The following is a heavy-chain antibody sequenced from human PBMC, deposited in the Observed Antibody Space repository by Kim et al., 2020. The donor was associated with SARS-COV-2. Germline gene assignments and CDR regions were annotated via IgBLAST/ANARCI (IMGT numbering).Heavy chain of an antibody. CDR3: ARGGAGTYYYYYGMDV. J-gene: IGHJ6*02. Sequence: SETLSLTCTVSGGSISSSSYYWGWIRQPPGKGLEWIGSIYYSGSTYYNPSLKSRVTISVDTSKNQFSLKLSSVTAADTAVYYCARGGAGTYYYYYGMDVCGQGTTVTVSS. CDR1: GGSISSSSYY. CDR2: IYYSGST. V-gene: IGHV4-39*07. D-gene: IGHD6-19*01.